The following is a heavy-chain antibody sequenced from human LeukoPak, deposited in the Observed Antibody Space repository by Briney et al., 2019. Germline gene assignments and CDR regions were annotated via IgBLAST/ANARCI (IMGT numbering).Heavy chain of an antibody. CDR1: GGSFSGYY. D-gene: IGHD2-2*01. CDR2: INDAEST. CDR3: ARDYHVVL. V-gene: IGHV4-34*01. J-gene: IGHJ4*02. Sequence: SETLSLTCAVYGGSFSGYYWSWVRQPPGKGLEWIGEINDAESTYYNPSLKSRVTISVDTSKNQFSLKLSSVTAADTAVYYCARDYHVVLWGQGTLVTVSS.